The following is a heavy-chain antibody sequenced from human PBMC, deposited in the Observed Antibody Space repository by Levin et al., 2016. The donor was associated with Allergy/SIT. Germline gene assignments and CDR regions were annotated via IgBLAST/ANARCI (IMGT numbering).Heavy chain of an antibody. J-gene: IGHJ4*02. CDR1: GGSISSYY. CDR2: IYYSGST. D-gene: IGHD3-22*01. Sequence: SETLSLTCTVSGGSISSYYWSWIRQPPGKGLEWIGYIYYSGSTNYNMSLKTRVTMSVDKSKNQFSLKLSSVTAADTAVYYCARRDYYDSTGYFDYWGQGILVTVSS. CDR3: ARRDYYDSTGYFDY. V-gene: IGHV4-59*12.